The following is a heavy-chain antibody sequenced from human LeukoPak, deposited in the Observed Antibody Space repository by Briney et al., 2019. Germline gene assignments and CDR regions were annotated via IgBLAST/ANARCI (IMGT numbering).Heavy chain of an antibody. CDR3: ARLRRLKDYAFDI. CDR1: GGSISTNSYY. J-gene: IGHJ3*02. D-gene: IGHD4-23*01. V-gene: IGHV4-39*07. CDR2: IYYSGST. Sequence: PSETLSLTCTVSGGSISTNSYYWGWIRQPPGKGLKWIGSIYYSGSTYYNPSLKSRVTISVDTSKNQFSLKLRSVTAADTAVYYCARLRRLKDYAFDIWGQGTMVTVSS.